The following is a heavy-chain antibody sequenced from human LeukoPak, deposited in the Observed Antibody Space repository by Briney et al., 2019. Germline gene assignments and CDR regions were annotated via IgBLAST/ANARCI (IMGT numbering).Heavy chain of an antibody. V-gene: IGHV4-34*01. D-gene: IGHD6-19*01. CDR1: GGSFSGYY. Sequence: NASETLSLTCAVYGGSFSGYYWSWIRQPPGKGLEWIGEINHSGSTNYNPSLKSRVTISVDTSKNQFSLKLSSVTAADTAVYYCARGSAPGIAVAGTLAGGCYLAIWGQGTLVTVSS. J-gene: IGHJ4*02. CDR3: ARGSAPGIAVAGTLAGGCYLAI. CDR2: INHSGST.